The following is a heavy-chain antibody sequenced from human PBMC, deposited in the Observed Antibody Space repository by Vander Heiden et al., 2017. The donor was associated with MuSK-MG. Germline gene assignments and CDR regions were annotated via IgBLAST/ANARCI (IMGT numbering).Heavy chain of an antibody. CDR2: IKSKTDGGTT. J-gene: IGHJ2*01. V-gene: IGHV3-15*01. CDR1: GFTFSNAC. CDR3: STDPCGSDWFFDL. D-gene: IGHD3-10*01. Sequence: EVQLVESGGGLVKPGGSLRLSCAASGFTFSNACMNWVRQAPGKGLEWVGRIKSKTDGGTTDYAAPVKGRFTISRDDSKNTLYLQMNRMKSEDTAVYYCSTDPCGSDWFFDLWGRGTLVTVSS.